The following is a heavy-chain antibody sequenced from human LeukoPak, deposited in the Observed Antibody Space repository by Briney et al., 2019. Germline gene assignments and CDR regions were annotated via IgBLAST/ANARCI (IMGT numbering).Heavy chain of an antibody. CDR2: ITWDGYKI. J-gene: IGHJ4*02. CDR3: VKGYSSSWSGYFDS. Sequence: GGSLRLSCEASGFIFDDYVMYWVRQVPGKGLEWVSGITWDGYKIDYVESVKGRFTISGDNARNSLFLQMNRVRVEDTAFYYCVKGYSSSWSGYFDSWGQGTLVTVAS. CDR1: GFIFDDYV. V-gene: IGHV3-9*01. D-gene: IGHD5-18*01.